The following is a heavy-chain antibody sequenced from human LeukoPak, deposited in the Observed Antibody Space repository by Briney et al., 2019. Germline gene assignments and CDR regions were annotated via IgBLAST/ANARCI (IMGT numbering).Heavy chain of an antibody. D-gene: IGHD1-26*01. V-gene: IGHV4-39*01. CDR1: GGSISSSSNYY. CDR3: ARHWMVGEGAFDI. J-gene: IGHJ3*02. Sequence: PSETLSLTCIVSGGSISSSSNYYWGWIRQPPGKGLEWIGSIYYRGNTYYNPYVKSRVTISVDTSKNHFSLKLNSMTAADTAVYYCARHWMVGEGAFDIWGQGTLVTVSS. CDR2: IYYRGNT.